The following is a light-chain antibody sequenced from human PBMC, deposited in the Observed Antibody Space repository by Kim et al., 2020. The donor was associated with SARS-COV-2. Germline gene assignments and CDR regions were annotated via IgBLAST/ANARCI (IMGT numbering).Light chain of an antibody. Sequence: PGGTVTLTCAYSTGAVTSDDSPNWFQQKPGQAPRALIYSTNNKHSWTPARFSGSLLGGKAALTLSGVQSEDEAEYFCLLYHDGARVFGGGTRLTVL. CDR3: LLYHDGARV. CDR1: TGAVTSDDS. CDR2: STN. J-gene: IGLJ3*02. V-gene: IGLV7-43*01.